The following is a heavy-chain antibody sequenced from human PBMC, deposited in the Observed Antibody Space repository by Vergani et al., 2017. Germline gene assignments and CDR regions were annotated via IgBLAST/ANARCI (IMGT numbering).Heavy chain of an antibody. Sequence: QVQLVQSGAEVKKPGASVKVSCKASGYTFTSYGISWVRQAPGQGLEWMGWISAYNGNTNYAQKLQGRVTMTTDTSTSTAYMELRSLRSDDTAVYYCARDVMEDSSGWDLPLYYYGMDVWGQGTTVTVSS. V-gene: IGHV1-18*01. J-gene: IGHJ6*02. D-gene: IGHD6-19*01. CDR3: ARDVMEDSSGWDLPLYYYGMDV. CDR1: GYTFTSYG. CDR2: ISAYNGNT.